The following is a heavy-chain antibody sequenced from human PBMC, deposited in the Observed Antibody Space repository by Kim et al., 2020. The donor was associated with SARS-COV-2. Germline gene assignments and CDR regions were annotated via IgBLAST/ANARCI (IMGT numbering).Heavy chain of an antibody. Sequence: SETLSLTCTVSGGSISSSIYYWGWIRQPPGRGLEWIGSIYYSGSTYYNPSLKNRVTISVNTSKNQFSLKLRSVTAADTAVYYCAGEAHSVGMFDPWGQGTLVTVYS. V-gene: IGHV4-39*01. J-gene: IGHJ5*02. CDR2: IYYSGST. D-gene: IGHD3-10*01. CDR3: AGEAHSVGMFDP. CDR1: GGSISSSIYY.